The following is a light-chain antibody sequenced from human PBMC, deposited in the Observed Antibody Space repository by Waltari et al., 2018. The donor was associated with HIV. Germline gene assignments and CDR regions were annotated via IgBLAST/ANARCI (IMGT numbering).Light chain of an antibody. CDR2: EVT. J-gene: IGLJ1*01. CDR1: TSNVGHYNL. CDR3: CTYAGGSYV. Sequence: QSALTQPASASGPSGQSIAISCTGTTSNVGHYNLFPWYQQHPGKAPKLQIYEVTKRPSGVSARFSGAKSGNLASLTIAGHQAEDEADYYCCTYAGGSYVFGSGTKVTVL. V-gene: IGLV2-23*02.